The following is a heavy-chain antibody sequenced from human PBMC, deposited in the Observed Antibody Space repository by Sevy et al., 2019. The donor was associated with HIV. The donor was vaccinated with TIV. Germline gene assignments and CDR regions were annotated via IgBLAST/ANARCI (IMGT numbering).Heavy chain of an antibody. V-gene: IGHV1-2*02. Sequence: ASVKVSCKASGYSFSDSGYYVHWVRQAPGQGLEWIGWINPKSVATKYAQKFQGRVTMTRDTSVSTANMELTRLTSDDTAVYYCARESYDFWTGPVDYDYGMDVWGQGTTVTVSS. CDR3: ARESYDFWTGPVDYDYGMDV. CDR1: GYSFSDSGYY. D-gene: IGHD3-3*01. J-gene: IGHJ6*02. CDR2: INPKSVAT.